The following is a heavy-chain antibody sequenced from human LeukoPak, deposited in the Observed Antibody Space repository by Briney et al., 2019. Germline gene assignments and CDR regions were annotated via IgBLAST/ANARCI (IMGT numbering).Heavy chain of an antibody. CDR1: GFTFSDSY. D-gene: IGHD2-2*01. Sequence: GGSLRLSSAASGFTFSDSYMCCIRQAPGKGLEWVSYISSSSSYTNYADSVKGRFTISRDNAKNSLYLQMNSLRAEDTAVYYCATRSRSHYYYGMDVWGQGTTVTVSS. V-gene: IGHV3-11*03. CDR2: ISSSSSYT. CDR3: ATRSRSHYYYGMDV. J-gene: IGHJ6*02.